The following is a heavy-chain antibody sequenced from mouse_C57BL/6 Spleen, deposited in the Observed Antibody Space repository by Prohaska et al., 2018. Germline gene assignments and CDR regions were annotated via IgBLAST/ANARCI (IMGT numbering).Heavy chain of an antibody. CDR3: ARTGVLGYY. V-gene: IGHV1-53*01. CDR2: INPSKGGT. J-gene: IGHJ2*01. Sequence: QVQLQQPGTELVKPGASVKLSCKASGYTFTSYWMHWVKQRPGQALEWIGNINPSKGGTNNNEKFNRKATLTVDKSSSTAYMQLSSLTSEDSAVYYCARTGVLGYYWGQGTTLTVSS. CDR1: GYTFTSYW. D-gene: IGHD4-1*01.